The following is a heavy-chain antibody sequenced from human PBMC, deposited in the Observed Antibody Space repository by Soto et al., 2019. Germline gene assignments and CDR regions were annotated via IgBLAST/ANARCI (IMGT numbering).Heavy chain of an antibody. V-gene: IGHV4-34*01. CDR2: INHSGST. CDR1: GGSFSGYY. J-gene: IGHJ5*02. D-gene: IGHD3-3*01. Sequence: PSETLSLTCAVYGGSFSGYYWSWIRQPPGKGLEWIGEINHSGSTNYNPSLKSRVTISVDTSKNQFSLKLSSVTAADTAVYYCARGLFWSGFGWFDPWGQGTLVT. CDR3: ARGLFWSGFGWFDP.